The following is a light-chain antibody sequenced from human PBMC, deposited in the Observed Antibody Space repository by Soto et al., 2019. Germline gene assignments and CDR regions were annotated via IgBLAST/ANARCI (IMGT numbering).Light chain of an antibody. Sequence: EVVLTQSPATLSLSPGDGAALSCRASQSVGNNLACYQQKPGQAPRLLVYGASTRATGVPARFSGSGSGTEFTLTISSLGSEDFAVYYCQQYNKWPLTFGQGTKVEIK. CDR3: QQYNKWPLT. V-gene: IGKV3-15*01. J-gene: IGKJ1*01. CDR1: QSVGNN. CDR2: GAS.